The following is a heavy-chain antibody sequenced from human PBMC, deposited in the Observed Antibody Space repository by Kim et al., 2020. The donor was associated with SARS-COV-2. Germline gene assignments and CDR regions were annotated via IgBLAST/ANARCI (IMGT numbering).Heavy chain of an antibody. CDR1: GFTFSSYA. CDR2: ISGSGGST. V-gene: IGHV3-23*01. Sequence: GGSLRLSCAASGFTFSSYAMSWVRQAPGKGLEWVSAISGSGGSTYYADSVKGRFTISRDNSKNTRYLQMNSLRAEDTPVYYCAKDPPGDCSSTSCYWGQGTLVTVSS. D-gene: IGHD2-2*01. CDR3: AKDPPGDCSSTSCY. J-gene: IGHJ4*02.